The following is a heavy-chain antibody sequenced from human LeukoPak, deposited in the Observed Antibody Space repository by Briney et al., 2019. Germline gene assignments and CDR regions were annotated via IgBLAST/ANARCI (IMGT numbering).Heavy chain of an antibody. CDR2: IIPICGTA. J-gene: IGHJ4*02. Sequence: SVKVSCKASGGTFSSYAISWVRQAPGQGLEWMGGIIPICGTANYAQKFQGRVTITADDSTSTAYMELSSLRSEDTAVYYCASYCSGGSCYFDYWGQGTLVTVSS. CDR1: GGTFSSYA. D-gene: IGHD2-15*01. V-gene: IGHV1-69*13. CDR3: ASYCSGGSCYFDY.